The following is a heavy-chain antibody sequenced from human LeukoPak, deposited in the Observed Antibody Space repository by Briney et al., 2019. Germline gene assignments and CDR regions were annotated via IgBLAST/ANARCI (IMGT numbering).Heavy chain of an antibody. CDR2: IYTSGST. CDR3: ARDGYYDFWSGYPSEYFQH. D-gene: IGHD3-3*01. J-gene: IGHJ1*01. CDR1: GGSISSGSYY. V-gene: IGHV4-61*02. Sequence: TLSLTCTVSGGSISSGSYYWSWIRQPAGKGLEWIGRIYTSGSTNYNPSLKSRVTISVDTSKNQFSLKLSSVTAADTAVYYCARDGYYDFWSGYPSEYFQHWGQGTLVTVSS.